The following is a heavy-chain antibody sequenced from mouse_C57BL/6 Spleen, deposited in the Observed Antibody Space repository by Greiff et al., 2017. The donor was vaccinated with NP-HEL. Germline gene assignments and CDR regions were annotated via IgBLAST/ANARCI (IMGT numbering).Heavy chain of an antibody. Sequence: DVMLVESGGDLVKPGGSLKLSCAASGFTFSSYGMSWVRQTPDKRLEWVATISSGGSYTYYPDSVKGRFTISRDNAKNTLYLQMSSLKSEDTAMYYCARNSNSYYFDYWGQGTTLTVSS. V-gene: IGHV5-6*02. D-gene: IGHD2-5*01. CDR1: GFTFSSYG. CDR2: ISSGGSYT. CDR3: ARNSNSYYFDY. J-gene: IGHJ2*01.